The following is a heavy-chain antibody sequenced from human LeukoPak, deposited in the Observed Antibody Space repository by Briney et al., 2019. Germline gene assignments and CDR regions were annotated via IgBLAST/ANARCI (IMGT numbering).Heavy chain of an antibody. Sequence: SETLSLTCTVSGGSISSYYWSWIRQPPGKGLEWIGYIYYSGSTNYNPSLKSRVTISVDTSKNQFSLKLSSVTAADTAVYYCAGADYGYGVFDYWGQGTLVTVSS. CDR1: GGSISSYY. CDR3: AGADYGYGVFDY. V-gene: IGHV4-59*01. CDR2: IYYSGST. D-gene: IGHD4/OR15-4a*01. J-gene: IGHJ4*02.